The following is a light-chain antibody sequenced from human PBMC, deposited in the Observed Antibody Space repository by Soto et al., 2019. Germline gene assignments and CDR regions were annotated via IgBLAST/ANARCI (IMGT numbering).Light chain of an antibody. V-gene: IGLV2-23*01. CDR3: CSYAGNSTLL. Sequence: QSALTQPASVSGSPGQSITISCTGSSSDVGSYNLVSWYQQHPGKAPKLMVYEGSKRPSGVSNRFSGSKSGNTASLTISGLQAEDEANYHCCSYAGNSTLLFGGGTKLTVL. J-gene: IGLJ2*01. CDR1: SSDVGSYNL. CDR2: EGS.